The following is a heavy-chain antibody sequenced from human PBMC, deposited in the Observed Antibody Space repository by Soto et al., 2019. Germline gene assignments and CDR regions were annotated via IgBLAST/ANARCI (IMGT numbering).Heavy chain of an antibody. D-gene: IGHD3-10*02. CDR2: IYHSGST. Sequence: SETLSRTCAVSGGSISSSNWWSWVRQPPGKGLEWIGEIYHSGSTNYNPSLKSRVTISVDKSKNQFSLKLSSVTAADTAVYYCASVRGGYYYAMDVWGQGTTVTVSS. J-gene: IGHJ6*02. V-gene: IGHV4-4*02. CDR1: GGSISSSNW. CDR3: ASVRGGYYYAMDV.